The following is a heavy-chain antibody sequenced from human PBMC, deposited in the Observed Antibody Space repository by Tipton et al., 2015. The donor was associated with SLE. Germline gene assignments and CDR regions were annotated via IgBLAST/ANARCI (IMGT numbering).Heavy chain of an antibody. Sequence: SLRLSCAVSGFTFDDYAMHWVRQAPGKGLEWVSGISWDSKSINYADSVKGRFTISRDNAKNSLYLQMNSLRAEDTALYYCAKDIGLGHYGMDVWGQGTTVTVSS. CDR1: GFTFDDYA. CDR2: ISWDSKSI. V-gene: IGHV3-9*01. CDR3: AKDIGLGHYGMDV. J-gene: IGHJ6*02. D-gene: IGHD7-27*01.